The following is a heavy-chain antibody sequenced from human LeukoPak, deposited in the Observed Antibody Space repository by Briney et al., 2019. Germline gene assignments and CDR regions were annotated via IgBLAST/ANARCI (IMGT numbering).Heavy chain of an antibody. Sequence: GGSLRLSCAASGFTFSNYWMNWVRQAPGKALEWVVNINQDGSDKYFVDSVKGRFAISRDNAKNSVYLQMNSLRVEDTAVYYCARDPGITMERTDYWGQGTLVTVSS. J-gene: IGHJ4*02. V-gene: IGHV3-7*01. CDR1: GFTFSNYW. CDR2: INQDGSDK. D-gene: IGHD1-1*01. CDR3: ARDPGITMERTDY.